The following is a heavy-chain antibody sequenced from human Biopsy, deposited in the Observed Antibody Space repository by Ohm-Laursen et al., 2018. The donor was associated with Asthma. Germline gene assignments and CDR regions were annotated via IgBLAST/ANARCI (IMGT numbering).Heavy chain of an antibody. Sequence: ASVKVSCNSLGGTFNTYVIGWARQAPGQGLEWMGGINSVFGTTTYPQKFQDRVTITADDSTSTVYMELSSLRSEDTAVYYCARKAGSCISRTCYSLDFWGQGTLVTVSS. V-gene: IGHV1-69*13. J-gene: IGHJ4*02. CDR2: INSVFGTT. D-gene: IGHD2-2*01. CDR1: GGTFNTYV. CDR3: ARKAGSCISRTCYSLDF.